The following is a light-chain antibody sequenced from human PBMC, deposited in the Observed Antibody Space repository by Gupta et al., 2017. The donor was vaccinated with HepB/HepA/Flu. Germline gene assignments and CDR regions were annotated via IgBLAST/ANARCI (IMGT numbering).Light chain of an antibody. CDR1: NSDIGASNH. CDR2: DVI. J-gene: IGLJ3*02. V-gene: IGLV2-14*03. Sequence: QSALSQPASASGSPGQSITISCPGTNSDIGASNHVSCFQHPASKARILILSDVIERPSGISYRSAASYAGTTAFLTISVLQADDAAYFYSTSDGSSSSRVFGGGTKLTVL. CDR3: TSDGSSSSRV.